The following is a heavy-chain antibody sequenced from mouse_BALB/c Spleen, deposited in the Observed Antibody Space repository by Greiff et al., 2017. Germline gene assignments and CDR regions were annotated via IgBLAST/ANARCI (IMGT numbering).Heavy chain of an antibody. J-gene: IGHJ4*01. CDR3: GKGSAGYSSYAMDY. CDR2: INPYNGDT. CDR1: GYSFTGYF. D-gene: IGHD3-1*01. Sequence: VQLKQSGPELVKPGASVKISCKASGYSFTGYFMNWVKQSHGKSLEWIGRINPYNGDTFYNQKFKGKATLTVDKSSSTAHMELLSLTSEDSAVYYCGKGSAGYSSYAMDYWGQGTSVTVSS. V-gene: IGHV1-37*01.